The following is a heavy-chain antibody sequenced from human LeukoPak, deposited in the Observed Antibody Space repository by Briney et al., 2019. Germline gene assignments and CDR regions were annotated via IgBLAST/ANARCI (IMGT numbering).Heavy chain of an antibody. V-gene: IGHV4-38-2*02. CDR1: GYSISSGYY. D-gene: IGHD3-22*01. CDR3: ARGGDTSGHYYFEYFQH. J-gene: IGHJ1*01. Sequence: SETLSLTCTVSGYSISSGYYWGWIRQPPGKGLEWVGNIYHSASTYYTPSLKRRVTISVDTSKNQFSVKLSSVTAADTAVYYCARGGDTSGHYYFEYFQHWGQGTLVTVSS. CDR2: IYHSAST.